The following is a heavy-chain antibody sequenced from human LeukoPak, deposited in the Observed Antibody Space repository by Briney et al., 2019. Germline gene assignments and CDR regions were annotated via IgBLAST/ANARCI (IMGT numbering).Heavy chain of an antibody. J-gene: IGHJ4*02. CDR3: ARARRHYCDSSGGIFDY. D-gene: IGHD3-22*01. CDR2: INHSGST. Sequence: SETLSLTCAVYGGSFSGYYWSWIRQPPGKGLEWIGEINHSGSTNYNPSLKSRVTISVDTSKNQFSLKLSSVTAADTAVYYCARARRHYCDSSGGIFDYWGQGTLVTVSS. CDR1: GGSFSGYY. V-gene: IGHV4-34*01.